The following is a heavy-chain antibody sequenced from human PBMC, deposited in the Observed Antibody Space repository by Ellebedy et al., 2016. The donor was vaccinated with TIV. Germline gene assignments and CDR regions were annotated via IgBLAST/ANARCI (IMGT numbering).Heavy chain of an antibody. CDR1: GYTFTSYV. Sequence: ASVKVSCKASGYTFTSYVISWVRQAPGQRLEWMGWINAGNGNTKYSQKIQGRVTITRDTSATTAYMELSSLRSEDTALYYCARDGHISSWYAYDYWGQGTLVTVSS. CDR3: ARDGHISSWYAYDY. D-gene: IGHD6-13*01. V-gene: IGHV1-3*01. CDR2: INAGNGNT. J-gene: IGHJ4*02.